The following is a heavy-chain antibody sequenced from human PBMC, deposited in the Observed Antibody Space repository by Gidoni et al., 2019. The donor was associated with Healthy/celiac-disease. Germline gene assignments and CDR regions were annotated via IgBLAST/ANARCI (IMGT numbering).Heavy chain of an antibody. CDR1: GGSFSGYY. D-gene: IGHD1-26*01. J-gene: IGHJ4*02. CDR2: INHSGST. V-gene: IGHV4-34*01. Sequence: QVQLPQWGAGLLKPSETLSRTCAVYGGSFSGYYWSWIRQPPGKGLEWIGEINHSGSTNYNPSLKSRVTISVDTSKNQFSLKLSSVTAADTAVYYCAREWAYWGQGTLVTVSS. CDR3: AREWAY.